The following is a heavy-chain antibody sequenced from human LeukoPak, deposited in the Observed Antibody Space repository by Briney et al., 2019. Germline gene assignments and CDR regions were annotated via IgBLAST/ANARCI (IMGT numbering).Heavy chain of an antibody. CDR3: AKDRQTITIFGVVNTPRANFDY. V-gene: IGHV3-30*02. J-gene: IGHJ4*02. Sequence: PGGSLRLSCAASGFSFSRYDIHWVRQAPGKGLEWVAFIRYDGSNKNYADSVKGRFTISRDNFMSTVYLQMNSLRAEDTAAYYCAKDRQTITIFGVVNTPRANFDYWGQGTLVTVSS. CDR2: IRYDGSNK. D-gene: IGHD3-3*01. CDR1: GFSFSRYD.